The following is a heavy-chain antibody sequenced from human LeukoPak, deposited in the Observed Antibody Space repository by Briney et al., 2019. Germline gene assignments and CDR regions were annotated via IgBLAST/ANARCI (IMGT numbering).Heavy chain of an antibody. CDR3: AKVRGLGIQPWTAFDY. CDR1: GFTFSSYG. V-gene: IGHV3-33*06. D-gene: IGHD5-18*01. CDR2: IWYDGSNK. Sequence: GGSLRLSCAASGFTFSSYGMHWVRQAPGKGLEWVAVIWYDGSNKYYADSVKGRFTISRDNSKDTLYLQMNSLRAEDTAVYYCAKVRGLGIQPWTAFDYWGQGTLVTVSS. J-gene: IGHJ4*02.